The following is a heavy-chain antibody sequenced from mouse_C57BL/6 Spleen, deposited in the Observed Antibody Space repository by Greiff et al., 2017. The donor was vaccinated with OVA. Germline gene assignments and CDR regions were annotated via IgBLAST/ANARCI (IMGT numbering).Heavy chain of an antibody. CDR1: GYTFTSYW. CDR2: IDPSDSYT. J-gene: IGHJ4*01. Sequence: QVQLKQPGAELVMPGASVKLSCKASGYTFTSYWMHWVKQRPGQGLEWIGEIDPSDSYTNYNQKFKGKSTLTVDKSSSTAYMQLSSLTSEDSAVYYCARDYGSSYGAMDYWGQGTSVTVSS. D-gene: IGHD1-1*01. V-gene: IGHV1-69*01. CDR3: ARDYGSSYGAMDY.